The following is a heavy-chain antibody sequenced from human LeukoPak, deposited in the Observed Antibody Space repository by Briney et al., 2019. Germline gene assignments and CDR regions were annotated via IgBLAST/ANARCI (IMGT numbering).Heavy chain of an antibody. CDR3: ARSAAYYGSGSYPDY. CDR2: INAGNGNT. D-gene: IGHD3-10*01. CDR1: GYTFTSYG. Sequence: ASVKVSCKASGYTFTSYGISWVRQAPGQGLEWMGWINAGNGNTKYSQKFQGRVTITRDTSASTAYMELSSLRSEDTAVYYCARSAAYYGSGSYPDYWGQGTLVTVSS. V-gene: IGHV1-3*01. J-gene: IGHJ4*02.